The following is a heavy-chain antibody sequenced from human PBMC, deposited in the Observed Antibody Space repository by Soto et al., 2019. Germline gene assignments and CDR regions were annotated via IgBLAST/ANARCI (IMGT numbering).Heavy chain of an antibody. CDR2: INAGTGYT. J-gene: IGHJ4*02. CDR3: ASQYCRDFCSADY. D-gene: IGHD2-21*02. V-gene: IGHV1-3*01. Sequence: QVHLVQSGAEVRRSGASVKVSCKASGYTFTTLSMHWVRQAPGQRLEWMGYINAGTGYTKYSQNFQGRVTITRDTLASTAYMELTSLRSEDTAVYYCASQYCRDFCSADYWGQGTLVTVSS. CDR1: GYTFTTLS.